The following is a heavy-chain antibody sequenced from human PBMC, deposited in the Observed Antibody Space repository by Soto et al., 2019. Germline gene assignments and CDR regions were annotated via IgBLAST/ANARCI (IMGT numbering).Heavy chain of an antibody. CDR3: GRDGVFFMARLKIFDS. CDR2: IKQDGTEK. J-gene: IGHJ4*02. V-gene: IGHV3-7*01. D-gene: IGHD2-8*01. Sequence: GSLRLSCAASGFTFSTYLMTWVRQAPGKGLEWVANIKQDGTEKYYVDSVKGRFTISRDNAKNSMALQRSSLGGEDTAVYYCGRDGVFFMARLKIFDSLGQGPLVTVSS. CDR1: GFTFSTYL.